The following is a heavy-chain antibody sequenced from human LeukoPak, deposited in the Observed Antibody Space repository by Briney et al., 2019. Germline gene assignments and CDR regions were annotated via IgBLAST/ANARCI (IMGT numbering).Heavy chain of an antibody. CDR2: IYHSGST. Sequence: SETLSLTCAVFGGSISSSNWWSWVRQHPGKGLEWIGEIYHSGSTNYNPSLKSRVTISVDKSKNQFSLKLSSVTAADTAVYYCARHGPYQLPARVGMDVWGQGTTVAVSS. CDR3: ARHGPYQLPARVGMDV. J-gene: IGHJ6*02. V-gene: IGHV4-4*02. CDR1: GGSISSSNW. D-gene: IGHD2-2*01.